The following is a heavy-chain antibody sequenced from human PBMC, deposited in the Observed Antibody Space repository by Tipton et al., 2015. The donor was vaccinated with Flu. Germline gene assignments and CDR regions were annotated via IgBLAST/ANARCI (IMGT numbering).Heavy chain of an antibody. CDR3: GRALGGAAAL. CDR1: GFTFSNYW. J-gene: IGHJ3*01. V-gene: IGHV3-7*03. Sequence: SLRLSCAASGFTFSNYWMHWVRQAPGKGLEWVANMKQDGSEIYYLDSVKGRFTISRDNAKNSLYLQMNSLRAEDTAVYYCGRALGGAAALWGQGTMATVSS. CDR2: MKQDGSEI. D-gene: IGHD6-13*01.